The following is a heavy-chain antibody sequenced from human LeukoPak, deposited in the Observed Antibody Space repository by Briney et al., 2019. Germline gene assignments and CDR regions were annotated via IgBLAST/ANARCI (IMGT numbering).Heavy chain of an antibody. Sequence: GGSLRLSCAASGFTFSSYGVHWVRQAPGKGLEWVAVISYEGSNKYYADSVKGRFTISRDNAKNSLYLQMNSLRAEDTAVYYCARDLEYYYGSGSDYWGQGTLVTVSS. CDR3: ARDLEYYYGSGSDY. CDR2: ISYEGSNK. D-gene: IGHD3-10*01. V-gene: IGHV3-30*03. J-gene: IGHJ4*02. CDR1: GFTFSSYG.